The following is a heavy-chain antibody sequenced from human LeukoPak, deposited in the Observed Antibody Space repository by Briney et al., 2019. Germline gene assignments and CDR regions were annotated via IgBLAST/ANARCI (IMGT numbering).Heavy chain of an antibody. Sequence: SETLSPTCTVSGGSISSYYWSWIRQPPGKGLEWIGYIYTSGSTNYNPSLKSRVTISVDTSKNQFSLKLSSVTAADTAVYYCARHYYSRYYYYYYMDVWGKGTTVTVSS. CDR2: IYTSGST. D-gene: IGHD3-22*01. J-gene: IGHJ6*03. V-gene: IGHV4-4*09. CDR1: GGSISSYY. CDR3: ARHYYSRYYYYYYMDV.